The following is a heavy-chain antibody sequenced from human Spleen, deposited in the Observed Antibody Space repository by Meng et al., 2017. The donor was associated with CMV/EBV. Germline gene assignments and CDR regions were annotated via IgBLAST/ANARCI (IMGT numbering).Heavy chain of an antibody. J-gene: IGHJ1*01. CDR3: ARDRSRKLCVLGGYHLEH. CDR1: GFTVSSNY. V-gene: IGHV3-30-3*01. D-gene: IGHD2-2*01. CDR2: ISYDGSNK. Sequence: GGSMRLSCAASGFTVSSNYMSWVRQAPGKGLEWVAVISYDGSNKYYADSVKGRFTISRDNSKNTVSLQMNSLRTEDTAVYYCARDRSRKLCVLGGYHLEHWGQGTLVTVSS.